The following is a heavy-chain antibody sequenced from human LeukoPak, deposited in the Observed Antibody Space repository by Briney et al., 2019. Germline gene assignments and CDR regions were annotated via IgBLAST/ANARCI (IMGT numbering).Heavy chain of an antibody. J-gene: IGHJ5*02. CDR2: VHHSGSA. CDR1: GGSISGSNYH. Sequence: PSETLSLTCTVSGGSISGSNYHRGWIRQPPAKGLEWVGTVHHSGSAYYNPSLRSRTSISVDTSKNQFSLKLTSVTAADTAVYYCAREPNAWGQGTLVTVSS. V-gene: IGHV4-39*07. CDR3: AREPNA.